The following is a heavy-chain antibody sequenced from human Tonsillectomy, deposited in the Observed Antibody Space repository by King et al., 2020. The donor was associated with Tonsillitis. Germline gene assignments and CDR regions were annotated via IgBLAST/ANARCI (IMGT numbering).Heavy chain of an antibody. Sequence: VQLVESGAEVKKPGESLKISCMGSGYSFTSHWIGWVRQMPGKGLEWMGILYPEDSDATYSPSFQGQVTISADKSISTAYLQWRSLQASDTAMYYCVRRGLGEMATIDYWGQGTLVTVSS. D-gene: IGHD5-24*01. CDR3: VRRGLGEMATIDY. J-gene: IGHJ4*02. CDR2: LYPEDSDA. V-gene: IGHV5-51*01. CDR1: GYSFTSHW.